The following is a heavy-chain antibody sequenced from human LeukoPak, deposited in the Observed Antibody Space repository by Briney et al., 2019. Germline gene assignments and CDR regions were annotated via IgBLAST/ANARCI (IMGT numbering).Heavy chain of an antibody. Sequence: XXXXISXVRQAPGQGLEWMGGIIPIFGTANYAQKFQGRVTITADESTSTAYMELSSLRSEDTAVYYCARGPDCSSTSCYGPAFDYWGQGTLVTVSS. CDR3: ARGPDCSSTSCYGPAFDY. J-gene: IGHJ4*02. V-gene: IGHV1-69*01. CDR1: XXXX. CDR2: IIPIFGTA. D-gene: IGHD2-2*01.